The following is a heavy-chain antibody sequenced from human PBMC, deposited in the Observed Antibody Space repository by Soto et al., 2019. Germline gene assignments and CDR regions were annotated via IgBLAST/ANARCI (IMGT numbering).Heavy chain of an antibody. CDR3: AYRLCDSSCSLDVGYFYY. CDR1: GFSLSTSGVG. J-gene: IGHJ4*02. Sequence: QITLKESGPTLVKPTQTLTLTCTFSGFSLSTSGVGVGWIRQPPGKALEYLALIYWDNDKRYSPSLKTRLTISKETSKNQVGLKMTNMEPVDTATYYRAYRLCDSSCSLDVGYFYYWGQGTLLTVSS. D-gene: IGHD3-22*01. CDR2: IYWDNDK. V-gene: IGHV2-5*02.